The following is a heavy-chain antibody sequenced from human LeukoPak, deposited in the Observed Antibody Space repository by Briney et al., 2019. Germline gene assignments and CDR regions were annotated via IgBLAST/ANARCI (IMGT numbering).Heavy chain of an antibody. CDR1: GFTFSSYA. Sequence: GGSLRLSCAASGFTFSSYAMSWVRQAPGKGLEWVSAISGSGGSTYYADSVKGRFTISRDNSKNTLYLQMNSLRAEDTAVYYCARDQSDYDVWSGYFSGYSFDYWGQGTLVTVSS. J-gene: IGHJ4*02. CDR2: ISGSGGST. D-gene: IGHD3-3*01. V-gene: IGHV3-23*01. CDR3: ARDQSDYDVWSGYFSGYSFDY.